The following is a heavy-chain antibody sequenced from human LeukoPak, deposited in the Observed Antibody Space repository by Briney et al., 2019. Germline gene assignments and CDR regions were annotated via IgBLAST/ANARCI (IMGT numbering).Heavy chain of an antibody. V-gene: IGHV3-7*01. CDR2: IKQDGSEK. CDR3: AREVTVSTDY. CDR1: GFTFSSYW. J-gene: IGHJ4*01. Sequence: GGSLRLSCAASGFTFSSYWMSWVRQAPGKVREWVANIKQDGSEKYFVGSVKGRFTISRDKAKNALYLQMNRLRAEDTAVYYGAREVTVSTDYWGQGTLVTVSS. D-gene: IGHD4-17*01.